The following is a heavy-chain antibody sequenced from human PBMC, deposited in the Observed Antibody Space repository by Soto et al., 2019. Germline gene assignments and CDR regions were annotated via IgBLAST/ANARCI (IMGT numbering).Heavy chain of an antibody. V-gene: IGHV4-34*01. CDR1: GGSFSGYY. J-gene: IGHJ6*02. D-gene: IGHD3-10*01. Sequence: SETLSLTCAVYGGSFSGYYWSWILQPPGKGLEWIGEINHSGSNNYNPSLKSRVTISVDTSKNQFSLKLSSVTAADTAVYYCARVRITMVRGVRYYYGMDVWGQGTTVTVS. CDR3: ARVRITMVRGVRYYYGMDV. CDR2: INHSGSN.